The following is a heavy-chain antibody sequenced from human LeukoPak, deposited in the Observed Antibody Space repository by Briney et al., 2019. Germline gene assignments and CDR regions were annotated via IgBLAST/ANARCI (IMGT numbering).Heavy chain of an antibody. V-gene: IGHV3-30-3*01. CDR1: GFTFSSYA. J-gene: IGHJ5*02. CDR2: ISYDGSNK. Sequence: GRSLRLSCAASGFTFSSYAMHWVRQAPGKGLEWVAVISYDGSNKYYADSVKGRFTISRDNSKNTLYLQMNSLSAEDTAVYYCARAGTRYDRSGYHNNWFDPWGQGTLVTVSS. D-gene: IGHD3-22*01. CDR3: ARAGTRYDRSGYHNNWFDP.